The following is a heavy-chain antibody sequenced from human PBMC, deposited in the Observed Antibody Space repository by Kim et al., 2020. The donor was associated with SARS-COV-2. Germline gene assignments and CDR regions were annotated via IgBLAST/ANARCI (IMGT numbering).Heavy chain of an antibody. J-gene: IGHJ4*02. V-gene: IGHV4-31*03. CDR1: GGSISSGGYY. CDR3: ARGLYYDILTGPYLDY. CDR2: IYYSGST. D-gene: IGHD3-9*01. Sequence: SETLSLTCTVSGGSISSGGYYWSWIRQHPGKGLEWIGYIYYSGSTYYNPSLKSRVTISVDTSKNQFSLKLSSVTAADTAVYYCARGLYYDILTGPYLDYWGQGTLVTVSS.